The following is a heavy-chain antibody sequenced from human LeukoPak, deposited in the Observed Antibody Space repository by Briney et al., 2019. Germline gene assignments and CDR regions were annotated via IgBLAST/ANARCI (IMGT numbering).Heavy chain of an antibody. D-gene: IGHD2-2*01. CDR1: GFTFSSYS. V-gene: IGHV3-21*01. J-gene: IGHJ4*02. CDR2: ISSSSRYI. Sequence: GGSLRLSCAASGFTFSSYSMNWVRQAPGKELEWVSSISSSSRYIYYADSVKGRFTISRDNAKNSLYLQMNSLRAEDTAVYYCAGRSYCSSTSCPIDYWGQGTLVTVSS. CDR3: AGRSYCSSTSCPIDY.